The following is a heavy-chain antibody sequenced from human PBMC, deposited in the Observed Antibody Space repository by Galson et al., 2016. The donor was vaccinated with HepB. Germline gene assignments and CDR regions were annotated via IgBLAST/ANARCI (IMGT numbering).Heavy chain of an antibody. Sequence: TLSLTCTVSGGSISSGDDYWSWIRQHPGKGLEWIGYIYYSGSTYYNPSLKSRVTISVDTSKNQFSLKLSSVTAADTAVYYCARSHRRYYDFWSAFDFWGQGTLVTVSS. CDR1: GGSISSGDDY. J-gene: IGHJ4*02. CDR2: IYYSGST. D-gene: IGHD3-3*01. V-gene: IGHV4-31*03. CDR3: ARSHRRYYDFWSAFDF.